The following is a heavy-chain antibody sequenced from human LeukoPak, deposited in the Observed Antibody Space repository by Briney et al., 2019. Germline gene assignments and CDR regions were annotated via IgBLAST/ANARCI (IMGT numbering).Heavy chain of an antibody. Sequence: GGSLRLSCAASGFTFSSYAMHWVRQAPGKGLEWVAVISYDGNNKYYADSVKGRFSITRDNSKNTLYLQMNSLRAEDAALYYCTYLYYFDYWGQGTLVTVSS. CDR2: ISYDGNNK. J-gene: IGHJ4*02. CDR1: GFTFSSYA. V-gene: IGHV3-30-3*01. CDR3: TYLYYFDY.